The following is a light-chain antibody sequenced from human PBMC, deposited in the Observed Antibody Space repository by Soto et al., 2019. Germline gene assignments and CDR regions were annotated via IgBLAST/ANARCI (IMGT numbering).Light chain of an antibody. J-gene: IGKJ1*01. V-gene: IGKV1-5*03. CDR2: KAS. CDR3: PQSNSDWT. CDR1: QSISSW. Sequence: DIQMTQSPSTLSASVGDRVTITCRASQSISSWLSWYQQKPGKAPKLLIYKASSLESGVPSRFSGSGSGTEFTLTISSLQPDDFATYYCPQSNSDWTLGQGTKVEIK.